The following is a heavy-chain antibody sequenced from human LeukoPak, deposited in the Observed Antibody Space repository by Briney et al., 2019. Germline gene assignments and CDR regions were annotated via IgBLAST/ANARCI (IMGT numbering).Heavy chain of an antibody. CDR2: ISGSGGST. CDR1: GFTFSSYA. V-gene: IGHV3-23*01. D-gene: IGHD6-13*01. CDR3: ARDDPGIAAAGAFDY. J-gene: IGHJ4*02. Sequence: GGSLRLSCAASGFTFSSYAMSWVRQAPGKGLEWVSAISGSGGSTYYADSVKGRFTISRDNAKNSLYPRMNSLRAEDTAVYYCARDDPGIAAAGAFDYWGQGTLVTVSS.